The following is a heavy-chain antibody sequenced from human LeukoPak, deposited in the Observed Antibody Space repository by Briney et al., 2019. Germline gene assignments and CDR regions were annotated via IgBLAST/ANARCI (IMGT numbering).Heavy chain of an antibody. V-gene: IGHV3-49*03. Sequence: GGSLRLSCAASGFTFSDYYMSWIRQAPGKGLEWVSFIRSKTYSGATDYAASVRGRFVISRDDSESIAYLQMNSLKTEDTGVYYCTRNPHPYCSGVHCPSDSWGQGALATVSS. CDR2: IRSKTYSGAT. D-gene: IGHD2-15*01. CDR3: TRNPHPYCSGVHCPSDS. J-gene: IGHJ4*02. CDR1: GFTFSDYY.